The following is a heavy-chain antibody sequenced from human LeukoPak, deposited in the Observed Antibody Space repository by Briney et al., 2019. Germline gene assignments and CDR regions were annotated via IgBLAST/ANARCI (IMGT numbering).Heavy chain of an antibody. CDR2: ISGRSSHV. V-gene: IGHV3-21*01. D-gene: IGHD3-16*01. Sequence: GGSLRLSRSASGFSFSDYDMNWFRQAPGKGLEWISSISGRSSHVYYGESVQGRFSISRDNAMNSLFLQMNSLGVDDTAVYYCGRAFPPLRTASAGDLWGQGTLVSVSS. CDR1: GFSFSDYD. J-gene: IGHJ4*02. CDR3: GRAFPPLRTASAGDL.